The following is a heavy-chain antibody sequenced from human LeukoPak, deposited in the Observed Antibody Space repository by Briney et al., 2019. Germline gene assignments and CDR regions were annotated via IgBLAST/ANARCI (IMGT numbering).Heavy chain of an antibody. CDR2: INPNSGGT. J-gene: IGHJ4*02. Sequence: ASVKVSCQASGYTFTGYYIHWVRRAPGQGLEWMGRINPNSGGTNYAQKFQGRVTITRDTSISTVYMELSRPRSDDTAVYYCARGSYSSGWYGPGVDYWGQGTLVTVSS. V-gene: IGHV1-2*06. D-gene: IGHD6-19*01. CDR3: ARGSYSSGWYGPGVDY. CDR1: GYTFTGYY.